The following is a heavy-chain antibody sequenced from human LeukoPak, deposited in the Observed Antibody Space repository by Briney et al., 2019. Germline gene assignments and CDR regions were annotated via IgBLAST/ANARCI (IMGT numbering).Heavy chain of an antibody. CDR1: GFTVSSNY. J-gene: IGHJ4*02. CDR3: ARAFNSVAGTYYFDY. Sequence: GRSLRLSCAASGFTVSSNYMSWVRQAPGKGLEWVSVIYSGGSTYYADSVKGRFTISRDNSKNTLYLQMNSLRAEDTAVYYCARAFNSVAGTYYFDYWGQGTLVTVSS. D-gene: IGHD6-19*01. CDR2: IYSGGST. V-gene: IGHV3-66*01.